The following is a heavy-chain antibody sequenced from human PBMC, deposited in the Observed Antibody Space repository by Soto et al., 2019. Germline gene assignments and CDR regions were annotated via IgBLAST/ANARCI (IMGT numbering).Heavy chain of an antibody. Sequence: GSLRLSCAASAFTFSDYYMTWIRQAPGKGLEWVSYISSTSGTISYADSVKGRFTLSRDNAKSSLFLQMNSLRAEDTAVYYCARAVYTSKTTFDYWGQVTLVTVSS. CDR3: ARAVYTSKTTFDY. V-gene: IGHV3-11*01. J-gene: IGHJ4*02. D-gene: IGHD1-7*01. CDR1: AFTFSDYY. CDR2: ISSTSGTI.